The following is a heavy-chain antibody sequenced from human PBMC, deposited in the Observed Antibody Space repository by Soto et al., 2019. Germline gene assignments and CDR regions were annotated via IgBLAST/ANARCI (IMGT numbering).Heavy chain of an antibody. CDR1: GYIFTNYW. CDR3: TRHQYPQKEMPTIGIYTHY. CDR2: IYPGDSDT. V-gene: IGHV5-51*01. J-gene: IGHJ4*02. D-gene: IGHD3-3*02. Sequence: GASLKISCQGSGYIFTNYWIGWVRQMPGKGLEWMGIIYPGDSDTRYSPSFQGQVTISADKSINTAYLQWSSLKASDTAMYYCTRHQYPQKEMPTIGIYTHYWGQGTLVTVSS.